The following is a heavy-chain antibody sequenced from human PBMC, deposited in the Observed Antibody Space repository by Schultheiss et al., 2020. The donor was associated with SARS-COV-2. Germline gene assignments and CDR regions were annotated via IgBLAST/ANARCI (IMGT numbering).Heavy chain of an antibody. CDR2: ISYDGSNK. D-gene: IGHD3-3*01. J-gene: IGHJ6*02. CDR3: ARDLDTIFGVVTPDYGMDV. CDR1: GFTFSSYA. Sequence: GGSLRLSCAASGFTFSSYAMSWVRQAPGKGLEWVAVISYDGSNKYYADSVKGRFTISRDNSKNTLYLQMNSLRAEDTAVYYCARDLDTIFGVVTPDYGMDVWGQGTTVTVSS. V-gene: IGHV3-30*06.